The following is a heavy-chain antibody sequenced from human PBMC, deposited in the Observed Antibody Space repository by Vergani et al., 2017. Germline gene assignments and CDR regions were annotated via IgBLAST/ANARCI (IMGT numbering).Heavy chain of an antibody. CDR2: INPNSGGT. V-gene: IGHV1-2*02. CDR3: ARGSRSATSVVPAAINY. CDR1: GYTFTGYY. Sequence: QVQLVQSGAEVKKPGASVKVSCKASGYTFTGYYMHWVRQAPGQGLEWMGWINPNSGGTNYAQKFQGRVTMTRDTSISTAYMELSRLRSDDTAVYYCARGSRSATSVVPAAINYWGQGTLVTVSS. J-gene: IGHJ4*02. D-gene: IGHD2-2*01.